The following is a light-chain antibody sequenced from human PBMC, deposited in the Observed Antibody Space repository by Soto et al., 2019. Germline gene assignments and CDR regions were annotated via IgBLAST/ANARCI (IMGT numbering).Light chain of an antibody. CDR3: QPSYSILT. CDR2: AAS. J-gene: IGKJ3*01. V-gene: IGKV1-39*01. CDR1: QSISSY. Sequence: DIQMTQSPSSLSASVGDRVTITCRASQSISSYLNWYQQKPGKAPKLLIYAASSLQSGVPSRFSVSGAGTGFTLTIRLLQPEDCSTYYCQPSYSILTFGPGTKVDIK.